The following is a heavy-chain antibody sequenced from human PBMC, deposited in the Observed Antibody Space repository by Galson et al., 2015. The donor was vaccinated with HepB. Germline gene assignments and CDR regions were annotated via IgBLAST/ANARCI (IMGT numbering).Heavy chain of an antibody. Sequence: SLRLSCAASGFTFSSYSMNWVRQAPGKGLEWVSSISSSSSYIYCADSVKGRFTISRDNAKNSLYLQMNSLRAEDTAVYYCARVSGYSYGYFDAFDIWGQGTMVTVSS. J-gene: IGHJ3*02. CDR3: ARVSGYSYGYFDAFDI. CDR2: ISSSSSYI. V-gene: IGHV3-21*01. D-gene: IGHD5-18*01. CDR1: GFTFSSYS.